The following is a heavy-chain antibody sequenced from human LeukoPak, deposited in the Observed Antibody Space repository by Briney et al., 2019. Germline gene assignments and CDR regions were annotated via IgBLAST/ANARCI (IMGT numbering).Heavy chain of an antibody. Sequence: GGSLRLSCAASGFTFSSYAMHWVRQAPGKGLEWVAVISYDGSNKYYADSVKGRFTISRDNSKNTLCLQMNSLRAEDTAVYYCAKDGHGGKVGDPIDYWGQGTLVTVSS. V-gene: IGHV3-30-3*01. CDR3: AKDGHGGKVGDPIDY. D-gene: IGHD4-17*01. CDR2: ISYDGSNK. J-gene: IGHJ4*02. CDR1: GFTFSSYA.